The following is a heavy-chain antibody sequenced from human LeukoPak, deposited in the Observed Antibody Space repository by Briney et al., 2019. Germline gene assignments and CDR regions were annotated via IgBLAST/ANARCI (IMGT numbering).Heavy chain of an antibody. V-gene: IGHV1-2*02. D-gene: IGHD3-10*01. J-gene: IGHJ4*02. Sequence: ASVKVSYKASGYTFSNHMHWVRQAPGQGLEWMGWINPNSGGTNYAQKFQGRVTMTRDTSISTAYMELSRLTSDDTAVYYCARGGSGTFDYWGQGSLVTVSS. CDR1: GYTFSNH. CDR2: INPNSGGT. CDR3: ARGGSGTFDY.